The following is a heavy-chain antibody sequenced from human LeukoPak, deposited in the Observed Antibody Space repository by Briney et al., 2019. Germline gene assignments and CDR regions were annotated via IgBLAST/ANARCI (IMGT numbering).Heavy chain of an antibody. J-gene: IGHJ3*02. CDR1: GYSFSSYW. Sequence: GESLKISCKGSGYSFSSYWIGWVRQMPGRGLEWMGIIYPGDSDIRYSPSFQGQVTISADKSITTAYLQWSGLMASDTAIYYCARRQLGGEAFDIWGQGTVVTVSS. CDR2: IYPGDSDI. D-gene: IGHD3-10*01. V-gene: IGHV5-51*01. CDR3: ARRQLGGEAFDI.